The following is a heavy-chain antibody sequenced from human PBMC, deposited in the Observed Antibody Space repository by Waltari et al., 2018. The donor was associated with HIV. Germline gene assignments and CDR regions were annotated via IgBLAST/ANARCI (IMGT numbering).Heavy chain of an antibody. CDR3: ARSIVEAAAGKFDY. Sequence: QVQLVESGGGVVQPGSSLSLSCAASGFTFSSYGMHLVRPAPGKGLEWVAVIWYDGSNKYYADSVKGRFTISRDNSKNTLYLQMNSLRAEDTAVYYCARSIVEAAAGKFDYWGQGTLVTVSS. D-gene: IGHD6-13*01. CDR1: GFTFSSYG. J-gene: IGHJ4*02. V-gene: IGHV3-33*01. CDR2: IWYDGSNK.